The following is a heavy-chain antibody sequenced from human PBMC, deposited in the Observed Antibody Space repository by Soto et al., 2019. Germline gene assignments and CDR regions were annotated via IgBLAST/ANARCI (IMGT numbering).Heavy chain of an antibody. CDR2: ITSSSSHR. V-gene: IGHV3-21*01. J-gene: IGHJ1*01. D-gene: IGHD5-12*01. CDR1: GFTFGSYS. CDR3: ARAVATMPRGGPGD. Sequence: EVRLVESGGGPVKPGGSLRLSCVASGFTFGSYSINWVRQAPGKGLEWVSMITSSSSHRHYADSVQGRFTVSRDNAKNSLYLQIDNLRVEDTAVYYCARAVATMPRGGPGDWGQGTLVTVSS.